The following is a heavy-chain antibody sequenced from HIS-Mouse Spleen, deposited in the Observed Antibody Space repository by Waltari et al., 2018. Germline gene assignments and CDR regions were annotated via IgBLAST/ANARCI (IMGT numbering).Heavy chain of an antibody. Sequence: EVQLVESGGGLVQPGGSLRLSCAASGFTFSSYSMNWVRQAPGKGLEWVSYISSSSSTIYYADSVKGRFTISRDNAKNSLYLQMNSLRAEDTAVYYCARDLGENFWSCYHYWGQGTLVTVSS. CDR2: ISSSSSTI. J-gene: IGHJ4*02. CDR3: ARDLGENFWSCYHY. D-gene: IGHD3-3*01. V-gene: IGHV3-48*01. CDR1: GFTFSSYS.